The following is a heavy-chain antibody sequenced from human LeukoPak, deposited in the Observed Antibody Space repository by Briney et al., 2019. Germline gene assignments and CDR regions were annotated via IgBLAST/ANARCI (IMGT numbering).Heavy chain of an antibody. CDR1: GGSISSSNYY. J-gene: IGHJ4*02. V-gene: IGHV4-39*07. D-gene: IGHD1-1*01. CDR3: ARMKPGTENY. CDR2: IYYSGST. Sequence: SETLSLTCTVSGGSISSSNYYWGWIRQPPGKGLEWIGSIYYSGSTYYNPSLKSRVTISVDTSKNQFSLKLSSVTAADTAVYYCARMKPGTENYWGQGTLVTVSS.